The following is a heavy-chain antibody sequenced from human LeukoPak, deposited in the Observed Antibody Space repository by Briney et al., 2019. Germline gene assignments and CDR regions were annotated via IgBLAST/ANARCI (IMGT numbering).Heavy chain of an antibody. CDR2: ISYDGSNK. J-gene: IGHJ4*02. CDR1: GFPFSSYA. CDR3: ARVAPVVVIEGAFDY. Sequence: AGGSLRLSCAASGFPFSSYAMHWVRQAPGKGLEGVAVISYDGSNKYYADSVKGRFTISRDNSKNTLYLQMNSLRAEDTAVYYCARVAPVVVIEGAFDYWGQGTLVTVSS. D-gene: IGHD3-22*01. V-gene: IGHV3-30-3*01.